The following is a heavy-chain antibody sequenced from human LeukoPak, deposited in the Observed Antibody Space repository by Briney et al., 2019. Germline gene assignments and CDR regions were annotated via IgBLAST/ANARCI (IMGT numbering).Heavy chain of an antibody. CDR1: GYTFTSYD. J-gene: IGHJ4*02. Sequence: ASVKVSCKASGYTFTSYDINWVRQATGQGLEWMGWMNPNSGNTDYAQKFQGRVTMTRNTSISTAYMELSSLRYEDTAVYYCATDYTDYSLDYWGQGTLVTVSS. CDR3: ATDYTDYSLDY. D-gene: IGHD4-11*01. V-gene: IGHV1-8*02. CDR2: MNPNSGNT.